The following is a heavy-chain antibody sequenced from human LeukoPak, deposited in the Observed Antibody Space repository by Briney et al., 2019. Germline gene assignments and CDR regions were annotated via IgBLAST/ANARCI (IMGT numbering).Heavy chain of an antibody. D-gene: IGHD3-9*01. V-gene: IGHV1-18*01. CDR3: ARAPSLLRYFDWLLYEPQIDY. Sequence: ASVKVSCKASGYTFTSYGISWVRQAPGQGLEWMGWISAYNGNTNYAQKLQGRVTMTTDTSTSTAYMGLRSLRSDDTAVYYCARAPSLLRYFDWLLYEPQIDYWGQGTLVTVSS. CDR2: ISAYNGNT. CDR1: GYTFTSYG. J-gene: IGHJ4*02.